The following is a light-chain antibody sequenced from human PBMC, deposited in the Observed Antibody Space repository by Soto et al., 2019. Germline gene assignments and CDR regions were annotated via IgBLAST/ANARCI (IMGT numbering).Light chain of an antibody. CDR2: GAS. V-gene: IGKV3-20*01. CDR1: QSVGSNY. Sequence: EIVLTQSPGTLSLSPGERATLSCRASQSVGSNYLAWYQQKPGQAPRLLIYGASSRATGIPDRFSGSGSGTDFTLTISRLEPEDFAVYYCQQYGSSRRTFGQGTKVDIK. CDR3: QQYGSSRRT. J-gene: IGKJ1*01.